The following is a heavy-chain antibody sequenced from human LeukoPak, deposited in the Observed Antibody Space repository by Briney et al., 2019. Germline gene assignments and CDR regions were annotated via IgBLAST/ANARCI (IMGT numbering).Heavy chain of an antibody. D-gene: IGHD3-10*01. V-gene: IGHV3-21*01. J-gene: IGHJ4*02. CDR2: ISSSSSYI. Sequence: PGGSLRLSCAASGFTFSSYAMSWVRQAPGKGLEWVSSISSSSSYIYYADSVKGRFTISRDNAKNSLYLQMNSLRADDTAIYYCACVTMVRGVIIWGQGALVTVSS. CDR3: ACVTMVRGVII. CDR1: GFTFSSYA.